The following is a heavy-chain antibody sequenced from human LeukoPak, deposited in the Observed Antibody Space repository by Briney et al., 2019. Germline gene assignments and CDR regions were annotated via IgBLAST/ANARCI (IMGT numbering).Heavy chain of an antibody. CDR1: GFTFSSYA. V-gene: IGHV3-7*01. Sequence: PGGSLRLSCAASGFTFSSYAMHWVRQAPGKGLEWVANIKQDGSEKYYVDSVKGRFTISRDNAKNSLYQQMNSLRAEDTAVYYCAGEGPRAAAGTGAYPDYWGQGTLVTVSS. CDR2: IKQDGSEK. D-gene: IGHD6-13*01. J-gene: IGHJ4*02. CDR3: AGEGPRAAAGTGAYPDY.